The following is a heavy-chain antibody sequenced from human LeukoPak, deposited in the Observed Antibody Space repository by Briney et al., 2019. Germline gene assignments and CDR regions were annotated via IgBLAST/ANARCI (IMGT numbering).Heavy chain of an antibody. Sequence: SEALSLTCTVSGGSISSSSYYWGWIRQPPGKGLEWVGSIYYSGSTYYNPSLKSRVTISVDTSKNQFSLKLSSVTAADTAVYYCARLTVTDYYFDYWGQGTLVTVSS. V-gene: IGHV4-39*01. CDR1: GGSISSSSYY. D-gene: IGHD4-17*01. J-gene: IGHJ4*02. CDR2: IYYSGST. CDR3: ARLTVTDYYFDY.